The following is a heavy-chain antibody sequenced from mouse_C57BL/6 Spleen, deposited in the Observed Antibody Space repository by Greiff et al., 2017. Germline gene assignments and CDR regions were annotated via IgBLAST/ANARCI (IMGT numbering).Heavy chain of an antibody. Sequence: QVQLKESGAELVKPGASVKISCKASGYAFSSYWMNWVKQRPGKGLEWIGQIYPGDGDTNYNGKFKGKATLTADKSSSTAYMQLSSLTSEDSAVYFCARGGYYLYWGQGTLVTVSA. J-gene: IGHJ3*01. CDR1: GYAFSSYW. CDR2: IYPGDGDT. CDR3: ARGGYYLY. D-gene: IGHD2-3*01. V-gene: IGHV1-80*01.